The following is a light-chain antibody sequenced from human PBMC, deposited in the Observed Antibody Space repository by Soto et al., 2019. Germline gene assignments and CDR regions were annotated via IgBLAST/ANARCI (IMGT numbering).Light chain of an antibody. J-gene: IGKJ2*01. CDR2: AAS. V-gene: IGKV1-39*01. Sequence: DIQMTQSPSSLSASVGDRVTITCRASQSIRSYLNWYQQKPGKAPKLLIYAASSLHSGVPSRFSGSGSGTDFTLTISSLQPEDFATYYCQQSYSTPPTFGQGTKLEIK. CDR1: QSIRSY. CDR3: QQSYSTPPT.